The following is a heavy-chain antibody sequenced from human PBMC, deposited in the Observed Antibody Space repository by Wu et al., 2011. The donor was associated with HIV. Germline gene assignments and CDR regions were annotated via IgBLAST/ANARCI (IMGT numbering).Heavy chain of an antibody. D-gene: IGHD2-21*01. J-gene: IGHJ2*01. V-gene: IGHV1-2*02. Sequence: QVQLLQSGAEVKKPGASVTVSCKASEFTFSGYYVHWVRQAPGQGLEWMGWIDPNSGRTQYAQKFQDRVTLTRATSISTVYMELGSLRSDDTAVYYCANIDRRDPYWYFDLWGRGTLVTVSS. CDR3: ANIDRRDPYWYFDL. CDR2: IDPNSGRT. CDR1: EFTFSGYY.